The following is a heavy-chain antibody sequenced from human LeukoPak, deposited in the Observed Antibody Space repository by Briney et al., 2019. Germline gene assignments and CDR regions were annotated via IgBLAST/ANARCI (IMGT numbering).Heavy chain of an antibody. J-gene: IGHJ3*02. V-gene: IGHV3-30*18. CDR1: GFTFSSYG. Sequence: GRSLRLSCAASGFTFSSYGIHWVRQAPGKGLGWVAVISYDGSNKYYVDSVKGRFTISRDNSKNTLNLQMNSLRAEDTAVYYCAKMRTPTAHSGDAFDIWGQGTMVTVSS. CDR3: AKMRTPTAHSGDAFDI. CDR2: ISYDGSNK. D-gene: IGHD4-17*01.